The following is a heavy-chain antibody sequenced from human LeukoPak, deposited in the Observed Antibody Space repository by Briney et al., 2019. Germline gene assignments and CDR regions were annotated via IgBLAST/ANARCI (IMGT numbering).Heavy chain of an antibody. J-gene: IGHJ4*02. Sequence: PGRCLRLSCAASGFTFSSYGMHWVRQAPSKGLEWVAVISYDGSNKYYADSVKGRFTISRDNSKNTLYLQMNSLKTEDTAVYYCTTDPLSPPGDYWGQGTLVTVSS. CDR1: GFTFSSYG. V-gene: IGHV3-30*03. CDR3: TTDPLSPPGDY. CDR2: ISYDGSNK.